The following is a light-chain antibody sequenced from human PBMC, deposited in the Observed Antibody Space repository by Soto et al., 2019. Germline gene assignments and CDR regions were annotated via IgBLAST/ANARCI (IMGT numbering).Light chain of an antibody. CDR2: AAS. V-gene: IGKV1-27*01. CDR3: QNYISAPQGPT. CDR1: QGITNH. Sequence: DIQMTQSPSSLSASVGDRVTITCRASQGITNHLAWYQQKPGRAPKLLIYAASTLHSGVPSRFSGSGSGTDFTLTITILQPEDHATYYCQNYISAPQGPTFGGGTKVEIE. J-gene: IGKJ4*01.